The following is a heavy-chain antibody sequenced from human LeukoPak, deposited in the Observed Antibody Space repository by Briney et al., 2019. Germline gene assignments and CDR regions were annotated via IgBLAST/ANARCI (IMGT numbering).Heavy chain of an antibody. J-gene: IGHJ4*02. CDR2: IKEDGSEK. Sequence: GGSLRLSCTGSGFTFSSHWMSWVRQAPGRGLEWVANIKEDGSEKYYVDSVRGRFTISRDNAKNSLYLQMNSLRAEDTAVYYCARDQWYSSSDFWGQGTLVTVSS. CDR1: GFTFSSHW. D-gene: IGHD6-6*01. CDR3: ARDQWYSSSDF. V-gene: IGHV3-7*01.